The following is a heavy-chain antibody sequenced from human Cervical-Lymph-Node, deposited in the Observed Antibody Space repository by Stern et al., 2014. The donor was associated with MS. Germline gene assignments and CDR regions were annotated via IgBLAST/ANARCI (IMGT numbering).Heavy chain of an antibody. Sequence: EVHLVESGGGLVQPGGSLRLSCAASGFTFTTYTMSWVRQAPGKGLEWVSLISGSGSSTYYPNSVRGRFTISRDNSRHTLYLQMNSLRAEDTAVYYCAADDLGTIWDFDYWGQGTLVTVSS. V-gene: IGHV3-23*04. J-gene: IGHJ4*02. CDR2: ISGSGSST. CDR3: AADDLGTIWDFDY. CDR1: GFTFTTYT. D-gene: IGHD5-12*01.